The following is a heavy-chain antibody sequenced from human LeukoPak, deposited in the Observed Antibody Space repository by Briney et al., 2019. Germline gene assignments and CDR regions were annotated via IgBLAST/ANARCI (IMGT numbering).Heavy chain of an antibody. Sequence: PSEPLSLTCTVSGGSISSGSYYWSWIRQPAGKGLEWLGRIYTSGNTNYNPSLKSRVTISADTSKNQFSMKLSSVTAADTAVYYCARGIAVAAARYWFDPWGQGTLVTVSS. J-gene: IGHJ5*02. V-gene: IGHV4-61*02. CDR1: GGSISSGSYY. CDR2: IYTSGNT. D-gene: IGHD6-19*01. CDR3: ARGIAVAAARYWFDP.